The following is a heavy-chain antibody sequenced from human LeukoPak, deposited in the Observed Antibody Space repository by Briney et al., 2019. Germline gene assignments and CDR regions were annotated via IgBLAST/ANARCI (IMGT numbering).Heavy chain of an antibody. V-gene: IGHV3-30*04. J-gene: IGHJ4*02. CDR3: ARTYYDILTGPDY. CDR2: ISYDGSNK. Sequence: GGSLRLSCAASGFTFSSYAMHWVRQAPGKGLEWVAVISYDGSNKYYADSVKGRFTISRDNSKNTLYLQMNSLRAEDTAVYYCARTYYDILTGPDYWGQGTLVTVSS. D-gene: IGHD3-9*01. CDR1: GFTFSSYA.